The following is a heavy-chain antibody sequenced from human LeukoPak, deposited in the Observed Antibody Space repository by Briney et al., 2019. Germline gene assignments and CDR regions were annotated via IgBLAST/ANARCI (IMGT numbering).Heavy chain of an antibody. CDR2: INPNSGGT. CDR3: ARDYGYYDSSGLFDY. V-gene: IGHV1-2*02. D-gene: IGHD3-22*01. J-gene: IGHJ4*02. CDR1: GYTFTVYY. Sequence: GASVKVSFKASGYTFTVYYMHWVRQAPGQGGGWMGWINPNSGGTNYAQKFQGRVTMTRDTSISTAYMELSRLRSDDTAVYYCARDYGYYDSSGLFDYWGQGTLVTVSS.